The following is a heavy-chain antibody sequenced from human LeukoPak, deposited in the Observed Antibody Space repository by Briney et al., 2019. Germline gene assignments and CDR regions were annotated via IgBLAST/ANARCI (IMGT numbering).Heavy chain of an antibody. D-gene: IGHD2-15*01. V-gene: IGHV3-48*02. CDR2: ISSSSSTI. CDR1: GLTVSSYS. J-gene: IGHJ4*02. Sequence: GGSLGLSCAASGLTVSSYSMNWVRQAPGKWLEWVSYISSSSSTIYYADSVMGRFTISRDNAKNSLYLQMNSLRDEDTAVYYCARARASGRSGFDYWGQGTLVTVSS. CDR3: ARARASGRSGFDY.